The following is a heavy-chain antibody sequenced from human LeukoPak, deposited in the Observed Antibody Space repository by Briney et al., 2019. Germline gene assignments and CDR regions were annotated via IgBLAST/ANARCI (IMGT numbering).Heavy chain of an antibody. CDR1: GFTFSDYY. D-gene: IGHD1-1*01. Sequence: GGSLRLSCAASGFTFSDYYMSWIRQAPGKGLEWVSYISSSGSYTNYADSVKGRFTISRDNAKNTLYLQMNSLRAEDTAVYYCARGAGTTAFDYWGQGTLVTVSS. CDR2: ISSSGSYT. J-gene: IGHJ4*02. V-gene: IGHV3-11*06. CDR3: ARGAGTTAFDY.